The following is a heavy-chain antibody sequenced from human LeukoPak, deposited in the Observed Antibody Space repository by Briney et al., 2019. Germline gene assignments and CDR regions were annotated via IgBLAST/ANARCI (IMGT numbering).Heavy chain of an antibody. CDR3: ARGLYDYGDYVDY. J-gene: IGHJ4*02. CDR2: IKQDGSEK. Sequence: GGSLRLSCAASGFTFSSYEMNWVRQAPGKGLEWVANIKQDGSEKYYVDSVKGRFTISRDNAKNSLYLQMNSLRAEDTAVYYCARGLYDYGDYVDYWGQGTLVTVSS. V-gene: IGHV3-7*01. CDR1: GFTFSSYE. D-gene: IGHD4-17*01.